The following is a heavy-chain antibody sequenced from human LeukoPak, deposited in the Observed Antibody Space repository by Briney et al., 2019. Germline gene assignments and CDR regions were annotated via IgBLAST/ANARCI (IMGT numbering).Heavy chain of an antibody. CDR2: IYYSGST. CDR1: GGSISSSSYY. CDR3: ARGPSWTINGFRGSDITIFGVVIPYFDY. D-gene: IGHD3-3*01. V-gene: IGHV4-39*07. J-gene: IGHJ4*02. Sequence: PSETLSLTCTVSGGSISSSSYYWGWIRQPPGKGLEWIGSIYYSGSTYYNPSLKSRVTISVDTSKNQFSLKLSSVTAADTAVYYCARGPSWTINGFRGSDITIFGVVIPYFDYWGQGTLVTVSS.